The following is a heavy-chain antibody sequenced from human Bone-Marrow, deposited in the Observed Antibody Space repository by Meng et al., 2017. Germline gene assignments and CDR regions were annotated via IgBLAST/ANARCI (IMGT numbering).Heavy chain of an antibody. CDR2: IDWNGGST. CDR1: GFTFDDYG. V-gene: IGHV3-20*04. CDR3: ARSSTGWSAFDI. D-gene: IGHD1-1*01. Sequence: GGSLRLSCAASGFTFDDYGMSWVRQAPGKGLEWVCGIDWNGGSTGYADSVKGRITISRENAKNSLYLQMNSLRAEDTALYYCARSSTGWSAFDIWGQGTMVTVSS. J-gene: IGHJ3*02.